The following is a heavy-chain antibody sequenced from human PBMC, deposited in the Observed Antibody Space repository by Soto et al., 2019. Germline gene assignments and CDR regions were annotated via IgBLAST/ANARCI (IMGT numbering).Heavy chain of an antibody. CDR3: ARDRIFCGGDCYPDAFDI. Sequence: GASVKVSCKASGYTFTSYGISWVRQAPGQGLEWMGWISAYNGNTNYAQKLQGRVTMTTDTSTSTAYMELRSLRSDDTAVYYCARDRIFCGGDCYPDAFDIWGQGTMVTVS. V-gene: IGHV1-18*01. D-gene: IGHD2-21*02. J-gene: IGHJ3*02. CDR1: GYTFTSYG. CDR2: ISAYNGNT.